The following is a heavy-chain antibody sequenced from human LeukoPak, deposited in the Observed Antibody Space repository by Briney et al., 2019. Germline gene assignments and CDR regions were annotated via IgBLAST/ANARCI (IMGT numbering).Heavy chain of an antibody. CDR2: IYYSGST. J-gene: IGHJ6*03. Sequence: SETLSLTCTVSGGSISSSSYYWGWIRQPPGKGLEWIGSIYYSGSTYYNPSLKSRVTISVDTSKNQFSLKLSSVTAADTAVYHCARRVTIFGVDRAYYYMDVWGKGTTVTVSS. D-gene: IGHD3-3*01. V-gene: IGHV4-39*01. CDR3: ARRVTIFGVDRAYYYMDV. CDR1: GGSISSSSYY.